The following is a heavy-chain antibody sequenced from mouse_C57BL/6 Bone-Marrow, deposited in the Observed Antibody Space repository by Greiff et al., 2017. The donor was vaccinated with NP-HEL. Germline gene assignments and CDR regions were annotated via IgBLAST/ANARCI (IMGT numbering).Heavy chain of an antibody. J-gene: IGHJ2*01. CDR1: GFTFSDYY. CDR3: ARGGGWLLYFDY. D-gene: IGHD2-3*01. Sequence: DVKLVESEGGLVQPGSSMKLSCTASGFTFSDYYMAWVRQVPEKGLEWVANINYDGSSTYYLDSLKSRFIISRDNAKNILYLQMSSLKSEDTATYYCARGGGWLLYFDYWGQGTTLTVSS. CDR2: INYDGSST. V-gene: IGHV5-16*01.